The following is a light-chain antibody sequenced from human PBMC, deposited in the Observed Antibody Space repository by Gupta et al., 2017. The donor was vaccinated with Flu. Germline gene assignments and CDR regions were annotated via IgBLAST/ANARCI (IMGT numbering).Light chain of an antibody. J-gene: IGKJ2*01. CDR3: KQAHKNPYT. CDR2: FAS. V-gene: IGKV2-28*01. CDR1: RLLNTSRDSF. Sequence: RLLNTSRDSFLDWYQQKPGKSPQLLIYFASNRACGVPERFNGSGSGTDFTLTISRVQPEDFGIYYCKQAHKNPYTFGQGTKLEIK.